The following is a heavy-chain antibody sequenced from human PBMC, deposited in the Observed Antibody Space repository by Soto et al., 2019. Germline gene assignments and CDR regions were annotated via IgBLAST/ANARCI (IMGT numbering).Heavy chain of an antibody. CDR1: GGSISSGYYY. D-gene: IGHD3-22*01. Sequence: SETLSLTCTVSGGSISSGYYYWSWIRQPPGKGLEWIAYIFSSGSTYYNPSLKSRITMSVDTSKKQFSLKVISVTAADTAMYYCARGRGYYYDSSGFNWFDPWGQGTLVPVSS. V-gene: IGHV4-30-4*01. CDR2: IFSSGST. CDR3: ARGRGYYYDSSGFNWFDP. J-gene: IGHJ5*02.